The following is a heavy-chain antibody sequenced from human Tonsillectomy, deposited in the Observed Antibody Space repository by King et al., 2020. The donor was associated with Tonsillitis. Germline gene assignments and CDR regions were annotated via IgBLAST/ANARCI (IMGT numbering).Heavy chain of an antibody. V-gene: IGHV3-30*18. J-gene: IGHJ4*02. CDR1: GFIFSSYG. Sequence: QLVQSGGGVVQPGRSLRLSCAASGFIFSSYGMHWVRQAPGKGLEWVALISYDGSNKYYADSVKGRFTISRDNSKNTLYLQMHSLRAEDTAVYYCAKENLPYYRDPGDYWGKRTLVTVSS. D-gene: IGHD2-21*01. CDR2: ISYDGSNK. CDR3: AKENLPYYRDPGDY.